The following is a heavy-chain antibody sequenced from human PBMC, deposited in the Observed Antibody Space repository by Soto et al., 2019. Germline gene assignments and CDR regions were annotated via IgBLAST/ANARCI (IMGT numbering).Heavy chain of an antibody. V-gene: IGHV1-69*12. CDR1: GGTFSSYA. Sequence: QVQLVQSGAEVKKPGSSVKVSCKASGGTFSSYAISWVRQAPGQGLEWMGGIIPIFGTANYAQKFQGRVTIXAXXATSTAYMELSSLRSEDTAVYYCAASRGHVDEVDYWGQGTLVTVSS. J-gene: IGHJ4*02. CDR3: AASRGHVDEVDY. D-gene: IGHD5-12*01. CDR2: IIPIFGTA.